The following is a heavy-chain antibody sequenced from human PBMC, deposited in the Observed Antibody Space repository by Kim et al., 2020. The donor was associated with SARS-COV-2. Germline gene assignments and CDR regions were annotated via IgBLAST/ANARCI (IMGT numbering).Heavy chain of an antibody. CDR3: ARAGTGELPNYDYYGMDV. D-gene: IGHD1-1*01. V-gene: IGHV3-23*01. Sequence: GGSLRLSCAAYGFTFSSYAMSWVRQAPGKELEWVSAISGSGGSTYYADSVKGRFTISRDNSKNTLYLQRNSLRAEDTAVYYCARAGTGELPNYDYYGMDVWGQGTTVTVSS. CDR2: ISGSGGST. CDR1: GFTFSSYA. J-gene: IGHJ6*02.